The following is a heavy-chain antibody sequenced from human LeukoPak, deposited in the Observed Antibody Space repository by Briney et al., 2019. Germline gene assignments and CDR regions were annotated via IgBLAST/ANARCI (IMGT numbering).Heavy chain of an antibody. CDR1: GFTFSTYW. Sequence: PGGSLRLSCAASGFTFSTYWMSWVRQAPGKGLEWVAGISGSGGSTTYADSVKGRFTISRDNPKNTLYLHMNNLRAEDTAVYFCAKRGVVIRVILVGFHKEAYYYDSWGQGALVTVSS. CDR2: ISGSGGST. J-gene: IGHJ4*02. D-gene: IGHD3-22*01. CDR3: AKRGVVIRVILVGFHKEAYYYDS. V-gene: IGHV3-23*01.